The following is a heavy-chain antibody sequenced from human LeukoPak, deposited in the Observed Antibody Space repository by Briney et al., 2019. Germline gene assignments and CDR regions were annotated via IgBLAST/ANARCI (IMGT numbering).Heavy chain of an antibody. V-gene: IGHV4-59*01. CDR3: ARDPRPYYDSSGYYSAHWYFDL. CDR1: GGSISSYY. Sequence: SETLSLTCTVSGGSISSYYWSWIRQPPGKGLEWIGFIYDSGSTNYNPSLKSRVTISVDTSKSQFSLKLSSVTAADTAVYYCARDPRPYYDSSGYYSAHWYFDLWGRGTLVTVSS. D-gene: IGHD3-22*01. J-gene: IGHJ2*01. CDR2: IYDSGST.